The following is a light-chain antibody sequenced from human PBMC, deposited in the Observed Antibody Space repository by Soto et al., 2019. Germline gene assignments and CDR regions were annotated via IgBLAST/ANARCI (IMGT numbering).Light chain of an antibody. J-gene: IGLJ3*02. CDR1: TSNIGSNY. CDR2: RTN. CDR3: AAWDDSLRAWV. Sequence: QLVLTQPPSASGTPGQRVTISCSGSTSNIGSNYVHWYQQLPGTAPQLLIYRTNQRPSGVPDLFSASKSGTSGYLAISGLRSEDEADYYCAAWDDSLRAWVFGGATKLTVL. V-gene: IGLV1-47*01.